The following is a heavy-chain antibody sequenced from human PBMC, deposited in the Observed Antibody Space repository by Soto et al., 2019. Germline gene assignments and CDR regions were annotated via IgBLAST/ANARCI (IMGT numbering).Heavy chain of an antibody. CDR1: GFSFSSYA. J-gene: IGHJ4*02. Sequence: EVQLLESGGGLVHPGGSLRLSCATSGFSFSSYAMTWLRQAPGKGLEWVSTISPTGGSTYYADSVTGRFTISRDDSKNTLYLHMNSLRAQDTPTYYCAKDLLQWLGGSGPFDYWGQGTLVTVCS. CDR3: AKDLLQWLGGSGPFDY. CDR2: ISPTGGST. D-gene: IGHD6-19*01. V-gene: IGHV3-23*01.